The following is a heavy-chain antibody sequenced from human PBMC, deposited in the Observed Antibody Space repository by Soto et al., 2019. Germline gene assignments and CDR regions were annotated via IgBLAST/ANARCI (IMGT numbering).Heavy chain of an antibody. CDR3: ARQGMITFGGVIVRDYYYMDV. Sequence: SETLSLTCTVSGGSISSYYWSWIRQPPGKGLEWIGYIYYSGSTNYNPSLKSRVTISVDTSKNQFSLKLSSVTAADTAVYYCARQGMITFGGVIVRDYYYMDVWGKGTTVTVSS. V-gene: IGHV4-59*08. CDR1: GGSISSYY. CDR2: IYYSGST. D-gene: IGHD3-16*02. J-gene: IGHJ6*03.